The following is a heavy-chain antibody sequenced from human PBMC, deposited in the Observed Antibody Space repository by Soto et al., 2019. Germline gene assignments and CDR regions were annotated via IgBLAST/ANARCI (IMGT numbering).Heavy chain of an antibody. CDR1: GFTFSSYA. CDR2: TSSDGSRK. Sequence: QVQVVESGGGVVQPGRSLRLSCAASGFTFSSYAMHWVRQAPGKGLEWVAVTSSDGSRKYYTDSVKGRFTISRDNSKNTLYLQMTSLRAEDTAVHHCARKYVLGNAPGDAFDIWGQGTMVTVSS. D-gene: IGHD3-16*01. J-gene: IGHJ3*02. V-gene: IGHV3-30-3*01. CDR3: ARKYVLGNAPGDAFDI.